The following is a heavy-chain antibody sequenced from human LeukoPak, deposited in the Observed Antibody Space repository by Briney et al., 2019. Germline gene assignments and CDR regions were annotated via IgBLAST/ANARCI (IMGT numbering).Heavy chain of an antibody. V-gene: IGHV3-74*01. D-gene: IGHD3-22*01. J-gene: IGHJ4*02. CDR2: INSDGIST. Sequence: GGSLRLSCAASRFTFSRYWMHWVRHAPGKGLVWVSRINSDGISTIYADSVKGRFTISRDNAKNTLYLQMNSLRAEDTAVYYCARDGNYYDSSGPADYRGQGTLVTVSS. CDR3: ARDGNYYDSSGPADY. CDR1: RFTFSRYW.